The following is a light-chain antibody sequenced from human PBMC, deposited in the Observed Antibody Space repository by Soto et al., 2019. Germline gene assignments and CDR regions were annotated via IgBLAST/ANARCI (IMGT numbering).Light chain of an antibody. Sequence: QSALTQPRSVSGSPGQSVTISCTGTSSDVGGYNYVSWYQQHPGKAPKLMIYDVSKRPSGVPDRFSGSKSGNTASLNISGLQAEHEADYYCCSYAGSRYVFGTGTKLTVL. V-gene: IGLV2-11*01. CDR1: SSDVGGYNY. CDR3: CSYAGSRYV. J-gene: IGLJ1*01. CDR2: DVS.